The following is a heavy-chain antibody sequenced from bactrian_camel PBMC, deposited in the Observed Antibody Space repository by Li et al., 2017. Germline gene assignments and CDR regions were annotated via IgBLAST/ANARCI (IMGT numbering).Heavy chain of an antibody. CDR3: AADGWRLDSCEEYNS. CDR1: GIIRNNYY. D-gene: IGHD1*01. J-gene: IGHJ4*01. V-gene: IGHV3S40*01. Sequence: VESGGGSVQAGGSLKLTCTVSGIIRNNYYMGWFRQVPGKEREAVATIDTGSGRTDYIDSVKGRFAISRDNAKNTVYLEMNTLRPEDTAMYYCAADGWRLDSCEEYNSWGQGTQVTVS. CDR2: IDTGSGRT.